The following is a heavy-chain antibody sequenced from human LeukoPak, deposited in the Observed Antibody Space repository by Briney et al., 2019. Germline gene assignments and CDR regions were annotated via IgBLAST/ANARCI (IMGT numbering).Heavy chain of an antibody. Sequence: GGSLRLSCAASGFTFSSYEMNWVRQAPGKGLEWVSYISSSGSTIYYADSVKGRFTISRDNAKNSLYLQMNSLRAEDTAVYYCARGLDLGYSDSYGYSYYFDYWGQGTLVTVSS. CDR2: ISSSGSTI. J-gene: IGHJ4*02. CDR1: GFTFSSYE. V-gene: IGHV3-48*03. D-gene: IGHD3-22*01. CDR3: ARGLDLGYSDSYGYSYYFDY.